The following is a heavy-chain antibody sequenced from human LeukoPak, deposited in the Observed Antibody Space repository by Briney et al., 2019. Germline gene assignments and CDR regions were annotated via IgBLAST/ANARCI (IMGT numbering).Heavy chain of an antibody. Sequence: GGSLRLSCAASGFTFSSFAMSWVRQAPGKGLEWVATVSGSGDRMYHADSVEGRFTISRDNSKNTIYLQMNSLRAEDTALYYCAKAAAAPGFDFWGQGTLVTVSS. D-gene: IGHD6-13*01. CDR2: VSGSGDRM. J-gene: IGHJ4*02. V-gene: IGHV3-23*01. CDR3: AKAAAAPGFDF. CDR1: GFTFSSFA.